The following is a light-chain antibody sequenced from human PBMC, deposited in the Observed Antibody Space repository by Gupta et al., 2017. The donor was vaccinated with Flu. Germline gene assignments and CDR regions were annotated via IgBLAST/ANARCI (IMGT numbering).Light chain of an antibody. Sequence: DLQLTQSPSSLSASVGDRVTITCQASQDIYNYLNGYQQKPGKAPKLLIFDASNLETGVPSRLSGSRSGTDFICIISSLQPEDIATYYCQQYDNSHPKRFGQGTKVEVK. CDR1: QDIYNY. J-gene: IGKJ1*01. CDR2: DAS. CDR3: QQYDNSHPKR. V-gene: IGKV1-33*01.